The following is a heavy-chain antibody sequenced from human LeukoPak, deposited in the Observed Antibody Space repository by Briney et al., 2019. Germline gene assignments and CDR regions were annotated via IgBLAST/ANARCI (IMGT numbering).Heavy chain of an antibody. Sequence: ASVKVSCKASGFTFTSSAMQWVRQARGQRLEWVGWIVVGSGNTNYAQKFQERVTITRDMSTSTAYMELSSLRSEDTAVYYCAADWRFWSGYSFWFDPWGQGTLVTVSS. V-gene: IGHV1-58*02. J-gene: IGHJ5*02. D-gene: IGHD3-3*01. CDR3: AADWRFWSGYSFWFDP. CDR1: GFTFTSSA. CDR2: IVVGSGNT.